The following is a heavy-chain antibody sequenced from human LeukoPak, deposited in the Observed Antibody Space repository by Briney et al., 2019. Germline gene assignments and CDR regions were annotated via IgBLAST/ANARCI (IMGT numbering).Heavy chain of an antibody. CDR1: GFTFSSYS. V-gene: IGHV3-21*03. CDR2: ISSSSSYI. D-gene: IGHD6-13*01. Sequence: PGGSLRLSCAASGFTFSSYSMNWVRQAPGKGLEWVSYISSSSSYIYYADSVKGRFTISRDNAKNSLYLQMNGLRAEDTAVYYCARVRAAAGFDPWGQGTLVTVSS. CDR3: ARVRAAAGFDP. J-gene: IGHJ5*02.